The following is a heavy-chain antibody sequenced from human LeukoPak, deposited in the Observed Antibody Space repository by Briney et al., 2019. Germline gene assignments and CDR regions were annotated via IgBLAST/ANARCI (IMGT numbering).Heavy chain of an antibody. V-gene: IGHV3-11*01. D-gene: IGHD3-22*01. Sequence: GGSLRLSCAASGLTFSDYYMSWIRQAPGKGLEWVSYISSSGSIIYYADSVKGRFTISRDNAKNSLYLQMNSLRAEDTAVYYCARVHYPYSSGYYYSYFDYWGQGTLVTVSS. CDR3: ARVHYPYSSGYYYSYFDY. CDR1: GLTFSDYY. CDR2: ISSSGSII. J-gene: IGHJ4*02.